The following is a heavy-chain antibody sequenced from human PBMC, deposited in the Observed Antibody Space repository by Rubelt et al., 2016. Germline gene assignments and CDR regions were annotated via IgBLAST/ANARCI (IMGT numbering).Heavy chain of an antibody. Sequence: QVQLVQSGAEVKQPGASVKASCKVSGYTLTELSMHWVRQPPGNGLEGMGGFDPEDGDTIYAQKLQGRVTMTEDTSTDTAYMELSSLGSEDTAVYYCRGIWGSYIDYWGQGTLVTVSS. CDR2: FDPEDGDT. V-gene: IGHV1-24*01. D-gene: IGHD3-16*01. CDR3: RGIWGSYIDY. J-gene: IGHJ4*02. CDR1: GYTLTELS.